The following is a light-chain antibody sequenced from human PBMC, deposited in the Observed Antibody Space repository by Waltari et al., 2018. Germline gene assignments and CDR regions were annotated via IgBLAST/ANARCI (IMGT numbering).Light chain of an antibody. CDR3: CSYAGSYTFV. CDR1: SSDVGNYNF. V-gene: IGLV2-11*01. J-gene: IGLJ7*01. CDR2: DVV. Sequence: QSALTQPRSVSGSPGQSVTISCSGTSSDVGNYNFVPWYQQHPGTAPKLLIYDVVKRPAGVPDRFSGSKSGNTASLTISGLQTEYEADYYCCSYAGSYTFVFGGGTQLTVL.